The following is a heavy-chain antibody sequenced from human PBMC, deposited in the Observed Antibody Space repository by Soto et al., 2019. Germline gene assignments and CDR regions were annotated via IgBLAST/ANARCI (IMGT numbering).Heavy chain of an antibody. V-gene: IGHV3-74*01. CDR2: INSDGSAT. J-gene: IGHJ5*02. CDR3: ARDHCSTTSCYTVWFDP. D-gene: IGHD2-2*02. Sequence: VRQAPGKGLVWVSRINSDGSATNYADSVKGRFTISRDNAENTLYLHMSSLRAEDTAVYYCARDHCSTTSCYTVWFDPWGQGTLVTVSS.